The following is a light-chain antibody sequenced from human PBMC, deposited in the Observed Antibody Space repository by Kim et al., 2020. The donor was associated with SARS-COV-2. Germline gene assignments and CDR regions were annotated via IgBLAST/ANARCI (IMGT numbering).Light chain of an antibody. V-gene: IGKV3-15*01. CDR2: YAS. CDR3: QQYENWPPIT. Sequence: SPGERATLSCRASQSVTTNLAWYQHKPGQAPRLLIYYASTRATGVPARFSGSGSGTEFTLTISGLQSEDSAVYYCQQYENWPPITFGEGTRLEIK. J-gene: IGKJ5*01. CDR1: QSVTTN.